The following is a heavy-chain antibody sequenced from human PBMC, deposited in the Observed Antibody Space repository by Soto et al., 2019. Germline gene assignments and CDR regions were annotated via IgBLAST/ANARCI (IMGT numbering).Heavy chain of an antibody. Sequence: SVKVSCKASGGTFSSYAISWVRQAPGQGLEWMGGIIPIFGTANYAQKFQGRVTITADESTSTAYMELSSLRSEDTAVYYCALGYCSGGSCYSPYYYYGMDVWGQGTTVTVSS. CDR2: IIPIFGTA. CDR1: GGTFSSYA. D-gene: IGHD2-15*01. CDR3: ALGYCSGGSCYSPYYYYGMDV. J-gene: IGHJ6*02. V-gene: IGHV1-69*13.